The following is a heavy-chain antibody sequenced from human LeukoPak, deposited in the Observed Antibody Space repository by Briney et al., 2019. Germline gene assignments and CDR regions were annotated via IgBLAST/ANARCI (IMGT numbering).Heavy chain of an antibody. CDR3: ARAEYKTSYDFWSGYYRSGDYYYYGMDV. Sequence: GASLKVSCKASGYTFTSYDINWVRQATGQGLEWMGWMNPNSGNTGYAQKFQGRVTMTRNTSISTAYMELSSLRSEDTAVYYCARAEYKTSYDFWSGYYRSGDYYYYGMDVWGQGTTVTVSS. CDR1: GYTFTSYD. J-gene: IGHJ6*02. V-gene: IGHV1-8*01. D-gene: IGHD3-3*01. CDR2: MNPNSGNT.